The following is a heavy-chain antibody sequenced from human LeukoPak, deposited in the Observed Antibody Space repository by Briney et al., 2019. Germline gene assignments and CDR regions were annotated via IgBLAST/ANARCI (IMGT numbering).Heavy chain of an antibody. Sequence: EASVKVSCKASRYTFTGYYMHWVRQVPGQGLEWMGWINPNSGGTNYAQKFQGRVTMTRDTSISTAYMELSRLRSDDTAVYYCAREQWLDPLDYWGQGTLVTVSS. J-gene: IGHJ4*02. CDR2: INPNSGGT. CDR3: AREQWLDPLDY. V-gene: IGHV1-2*02. D-gene: IGHD6-19*01. CDR1: RYTFTGYY.